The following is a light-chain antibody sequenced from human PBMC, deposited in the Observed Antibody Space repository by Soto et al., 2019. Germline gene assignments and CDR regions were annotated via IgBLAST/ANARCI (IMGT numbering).Light chain of an antibody. CDR2: DAY. V-gene: IGKV3-11*01. CDR1: QSVSTF. Sequence: EMVLTQSPATLSSSPGETATLSCRASQSVSTFLAWYKQKPGQAPSLLIYDAYNRATGIPVRFSGSGSGTDYTLTITSIDNEDFAIYYCQKRSNWPWTLGQGTKVDIK. CDR3: QKRSNWPWT. J-gene: IGKJ1*01.